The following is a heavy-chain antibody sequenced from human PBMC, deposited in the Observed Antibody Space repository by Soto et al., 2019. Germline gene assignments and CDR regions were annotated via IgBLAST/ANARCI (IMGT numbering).Heavy chain of an antibody. CDR1: GFTFSSYG. Sequence: QVQLVESGGGVVQPGRSLRLSCAASGFTFSSYGMHWVRQAPGKGLEWVAVISYDGSNKYYADSVKGRFTISRDNSKNTLYLQMNSLRAEDTAVYYCAKDGDRDYYGSGSYYYYYGMDVWGQGTTVTVS. D-gene: IGHD3-10*01. V-gene: IGHV3-30*18. CDR3: AKDGDRDYYGSGSYYYYYGMDV. J-gene: IGHJ6*02. CDR2: ISYDGSNK.